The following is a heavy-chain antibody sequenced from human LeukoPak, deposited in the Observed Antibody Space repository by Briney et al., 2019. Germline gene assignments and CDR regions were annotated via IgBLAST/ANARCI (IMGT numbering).Heavy chain of an antibody. Sequence: PGRSLRLSCAASGFTFSSYATHWVRQAPGKGLEWVAVISYDGSNKYYADSVKGRFTISRDNSKNTLYLQMNSLRAEDTAVYYCARDYYGDSISYFDYWGQGTLVTVSS. CDR3: ARDYYGDSISYFDY. CDR2: ISYDGSNK. V-gene: IGHV3-30*04. J-gene: IGHJ4*02. D-gene: IGHD4-17*01. CDR1: GFTFSSYA.